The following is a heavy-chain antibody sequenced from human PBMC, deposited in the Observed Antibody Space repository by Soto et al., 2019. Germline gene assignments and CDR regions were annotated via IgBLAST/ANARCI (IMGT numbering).Heavy chain of an antibody. CDR3: ARQLPYGDLAY. CDR2: IYYSGST. D-gene: IGHD4-17*01. J-gene: IGHJ4*02. V-gene: IGHV4-39*01. Sequence: QLQLQESGPGLVKPSETLSLTCTVSGGSISSSSYYWGWIRQPPGKGLEWIGSIYYSGSTYYNPSLKSRVTISVDTSKNQFSLKLSSVTAADTAVYYCARQLPYGDLAYWGQGTLVTVSS. CDR1: GGSISSSSYY.